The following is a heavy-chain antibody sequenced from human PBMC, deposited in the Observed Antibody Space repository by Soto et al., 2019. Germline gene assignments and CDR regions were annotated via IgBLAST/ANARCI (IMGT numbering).Heavy chain of an antibody. CDR3: ARDDIPGIAVATYGMDV. CDR2: LWYDGNNK. J-gene: IGHJ6*02. V-gene: IGHV3-33*01. Sequence: GGSLRLSCAASGFTFSDYGMHWVRQAPGKGLEWVAVLWYDGNNKYYTDSVKGRFTISRDNSKSTLYLQMNGLRAEDTAVYYCARDDIPGIAVATYGMDVWGQGTTVTVSS. D-gene: IGHD6-19*01. CDR1: GFTFSDYG.